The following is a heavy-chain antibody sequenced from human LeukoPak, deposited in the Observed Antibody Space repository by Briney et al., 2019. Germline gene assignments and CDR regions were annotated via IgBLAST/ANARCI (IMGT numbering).Heavy chain of an antibody. J-gene: IGHJ4*02. CDR3: ASSIAAAWYLNSFDY. CDR1: GFTFSSYS. D-gene: IGHD6-13*01. Sequence: PGGSLRLSCAASGFTFSSYSMNWVRQAPGKGLEWVSSISSSSYIYYADSVKGRFTISRDNAKNSLYLQMNSLRAEDTAVYYCASSIAAAWYLNSFDYWGQGTLVTVSS. V-gene: IGHV3-21*01. CDR2: ISSSSYI.